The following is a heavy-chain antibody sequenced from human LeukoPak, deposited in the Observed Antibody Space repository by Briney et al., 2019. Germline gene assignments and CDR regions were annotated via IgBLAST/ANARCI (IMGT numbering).Heavy chain of an antibody. CDR1: GFTFSSYS. CDR3: AKWDSSSWYALDY. Sequence: GGSLRLSCAASGFTFSSYSMSWVRQAPGKGLEWVSAISGSGGSTYYADSVKGRFTISRDNSKNTLYLQMNSLRAEDTAVYYCAKWDSSSWYALDYWGQGTLVTVSS. D-gene: IGHD6-13*01. V-gene: IGHV3-23*01. J-gene: IGHJ4*02. CDR2: ISGSGGST.